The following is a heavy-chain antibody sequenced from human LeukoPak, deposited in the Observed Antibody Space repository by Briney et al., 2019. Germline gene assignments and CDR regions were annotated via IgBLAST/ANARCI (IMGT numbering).Heavy chain of an antibody. CDR1: GFTFSSYA. CDR2: ISGSGDST. J-gene: IGHJ4*02. CDR3: TKSIVVFTIPYYFDY. Sequence: PGGSLRLSCAASGFTFSSYAMSWVRQAPGKGLEWVAAISGSGDSTYYADSVKGRFTISRDNSKNTLDLQMNSLRTEDTAVYFCTKSIVVFTIPYYFDYWGQGTLVTVSS. V-gene: IGHV3-23*01. D-gene: IGHD3-22*01.